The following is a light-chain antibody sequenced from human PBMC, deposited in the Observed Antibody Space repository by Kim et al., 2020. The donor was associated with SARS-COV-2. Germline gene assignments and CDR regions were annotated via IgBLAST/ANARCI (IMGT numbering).Light chain of an antibody. CDR1: QSVSSSY. CDR2: GAS. J-gene: IGKJ2*01. CDR3: QQYGSSTYT. Sequence: EIVLTQSPVTLSLSPGERATLSCRASQSVSSSYLAWYQQKPGQAPRLLIYGASSRATGIPDRFSGSGSGTDFTLTISRLEPEDFAMYYCQQYGSSTYTFGQGTKLEI. V-gene: IGKV3-20*01.